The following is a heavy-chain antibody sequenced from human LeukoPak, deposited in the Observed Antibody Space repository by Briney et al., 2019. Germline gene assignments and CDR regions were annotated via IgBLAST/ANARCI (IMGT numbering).Heavy chain of an antibody. V-gene: IGHV1-46*01. D-gene: IGHD3-3*01. J-gene: IGHJ4*02. CDR1: GYTFTSYY. CDR2: INPSGGST. Sequence: ASVKVSCKASGYTFTSYYMHWVRQAPGQGLEWMGIINPSGGSTSYAQKFQGRVTMTRDTSTSTVYMELSSLRSEDTAEYYCAREKYDFWSGYSFDYWGQGTLVTVSS. CDR3: AREKYDFWSGYSFDY.